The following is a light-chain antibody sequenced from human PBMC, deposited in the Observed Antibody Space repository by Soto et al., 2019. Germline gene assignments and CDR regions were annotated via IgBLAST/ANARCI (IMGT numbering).Light chain of an antibody. V-gene: IGKV3-15*01. Sequence: EIVMTQSPATLSVSPGERATLSCRASQSVSSNLAWYQQKPGQAPRILIYGASTRATGIPARFSGSGSGTEITLTISSLQSEDFAVYYCQQYNNWPRTFGQGTKLEIK. CDR2: GAS. CDR1: QSVSSN. CDR3: QQYNNWPRT. J-gene: IGKJ1*01.